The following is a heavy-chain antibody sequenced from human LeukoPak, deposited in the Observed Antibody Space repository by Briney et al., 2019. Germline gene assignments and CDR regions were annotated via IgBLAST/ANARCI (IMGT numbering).Heavy chain of an antibody. CDR1: GYTFTSYD. J-gene: IGHJ5*02. CDR3: ARGRRGSLNWFDP. CDR2: MNPNSGNA. Sequence: ASVKVSCKASGYTFTSYDINWVRQATGQGLKWMGWMNPNSGNAGYAQKFQGRVTMTRNTSISTAYMELSSLRSEDTAVYYCARGRRGSLNWFDPWGQGTLVTVSS. V-gene: IGHV1-8*01. D-gene: IGHD1-26*01.